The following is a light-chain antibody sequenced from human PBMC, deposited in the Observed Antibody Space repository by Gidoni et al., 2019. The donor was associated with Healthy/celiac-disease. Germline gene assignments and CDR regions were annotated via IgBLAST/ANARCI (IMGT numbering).Light chain of an antibody. CDR1: QSVSSSY. V-gene: IGKV3-20*01. CDR2: GAS. Sequence: EIVLTQSPGTLSLSPGERATLSCRASQSVSSSYLAWYQQKPGQAPRLLIDGASSRAPGIPDRCSGSWSGTDFTLTISRLEPEDFAVYYCQQYGSSPWTFGQGTKVEIK. CDR3: QQYGSSPWT. J-gene: IGKJ1*01.